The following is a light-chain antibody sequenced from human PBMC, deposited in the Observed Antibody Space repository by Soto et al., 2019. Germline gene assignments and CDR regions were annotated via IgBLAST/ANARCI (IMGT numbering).Light chain of an antibody. J-gene: IGKJ1*01. Sequence: EIVLTQSPGTLSLSPGERATLSCRASQSISGTYLAWYQQKLGQAPSLLIYGASSRATGIPDRFSGSGYGTDFTLTISTLEPEAFAVYYCQQYSSSPWTFGQGTKVEI. CDR2: GAS. V-gene: IGKV3-20*01. CDR1: QSISGTY. CDR3: QQYSSSPWT.